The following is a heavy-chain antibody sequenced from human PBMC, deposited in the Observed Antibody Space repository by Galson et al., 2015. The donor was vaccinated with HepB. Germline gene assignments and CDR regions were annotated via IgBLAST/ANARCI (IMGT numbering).Heavy chain of an antibody. Sequence: SLRLSCAASGFTFSSYWMSWVRQAPGKGLEWVANIKEYGSETYYVDSVKGRFTISRDNAKNTLYLQMNSLGAEDTAVYYCARGGGRDDDNADHRGRGTLVTVSS. CDR2: IKEYGSET. CDR3: ARGGGRDDDNADH. J-gene: IGHJ4*02. V-gene: IGHV3-7*01. CDR1: GFTFSSYW. D-gene: IGHD5-24*01.